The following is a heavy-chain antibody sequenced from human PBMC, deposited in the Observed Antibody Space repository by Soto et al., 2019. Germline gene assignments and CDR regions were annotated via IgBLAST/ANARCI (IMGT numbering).Heavy chain of an antibody. CDR1: GFTFSDYY. V-gene: IGHV3-11*05. CDR3: ARDHYGPGWFDP. D-gene: IGHD3-10*01. CDR2: ISRSSTYT. J-gene: IGHJ5*02. Sequence: QVQLVESGGGSVKPGGSLRLSCAASGFTFSDYYMSWIRQAPGKGLEWVSYISRSSTYTNYADSVKGRFTISRDNAKNSLYLQMNSLRAEDTAVYYCARDHYGPGWFDPWGQGTLVTVSS.